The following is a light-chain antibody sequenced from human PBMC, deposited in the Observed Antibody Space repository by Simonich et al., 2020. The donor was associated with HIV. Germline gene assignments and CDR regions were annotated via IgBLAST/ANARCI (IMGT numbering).Light chain of an antibody. CDR2: GAS. Sequence: EIVMTQSPAPLSVSPGERATLSCKPSQSVSSNLAWYQQKPGKAPRHLIYGASTRATGIPARCSGSGSGTEFTLTISSMQSEDFAVYYCQQYNNWPLTFGGGTKVEIK. CDR3: QQYNNWPLT. J-gene: IGKJ4*01. CDR1: QSVSSN. V-gene: IGKV3-15*01.